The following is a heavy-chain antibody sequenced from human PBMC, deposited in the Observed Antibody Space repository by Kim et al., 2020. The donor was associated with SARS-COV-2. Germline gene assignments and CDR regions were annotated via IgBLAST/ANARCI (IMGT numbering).Heavy chain of an antibody. CDR1: GYTFTSYG. CDR3: ARVKQDPLEWLYGTMGY. V-gene: IGHV1-18*01. CDR2: ISAYNGNT. Sequence: ASVKVSCKASGYTFTSYGISWVRQAPGQGLEWMGWISAYNGNTNYAQKLQGRVTMTTDTSTSTAYMELRSLRSDDTAVYYCARVKQDPLEWLYGTMGYWGQGTLVTVSS. J-gene: IGHJ4*02. D-gene: IGHD3-3*01.